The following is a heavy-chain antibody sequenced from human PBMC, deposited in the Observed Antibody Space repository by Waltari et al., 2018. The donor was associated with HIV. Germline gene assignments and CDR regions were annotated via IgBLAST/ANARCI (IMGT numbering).Heavy chain of an antibody. CDR2: ITSDGDTT. Sequence: EVQLVESGGGLVQPGGSLRLSCAASGSTFRNYTMHWVRQAPGKGLEYLSAITSDGDTTYYVNSVKGRFTISRDNSKNTLYLQMGSLRAEDMAVFYCVRDSSGYYGHFDYWGQGTLVTVSS. J-gene: IGHJ4*02. CDR1: GSTFRNYT. D-gene: IGHD6-19*01. V-gene: IGHV3-64*01. CDR3: VRDSSGYYGHFDY.